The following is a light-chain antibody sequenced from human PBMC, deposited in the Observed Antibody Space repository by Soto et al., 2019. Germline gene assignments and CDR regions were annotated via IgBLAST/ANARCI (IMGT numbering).Light chain of an antibody. J-gene: IGKJ4*01. CDR3: QQYDNLPLT. CDR1: QGISTY. Sequence: IQLTQSPSSLSASVGDRVTITCRASQGISTYLAWYQQKPGKAPKLLIYGASTLQSGVPSRFSGSGSGTDFTFTISSLQPEDIATYYCQQYDNLPLTFGGGTKVDIK. V-gene: IGKV1-33*01. CDR2: GAS.